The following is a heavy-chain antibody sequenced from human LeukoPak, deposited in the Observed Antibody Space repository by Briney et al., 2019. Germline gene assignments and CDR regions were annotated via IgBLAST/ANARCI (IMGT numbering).Heavy chain of an antibody. CDR1: GFTFSSYT. D-gene: IGHD4-11*01. V-gene: IGHV3-21*01. J-gene: IGHJ5*02. CDR3: ARDLTVTSTCWLDR. Sequence: PGGSLRLSCAVSGFTFSSYTMNWVRQAPGKGLEWVSSITGRSTYIYYADSVKGRFTISRDNAKNSLYLQINSLRAEDTAVYYCARDLTVTSTCWLDRWGQGTLVTVSS. CDR2: ITGRSTYI.